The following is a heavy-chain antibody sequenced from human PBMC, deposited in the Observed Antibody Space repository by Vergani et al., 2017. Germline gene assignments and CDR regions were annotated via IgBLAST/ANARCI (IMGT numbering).Heavy chain of an antibody. CDR3: ARDLEYCSSTSCSDAFDI. V-gene: IGHV3-7*01. CDR2: IKQDGSEK. Sequence: EVQLVESGGGLVQPGGSLRLSCAASGFTFSSYEMNWVRQAPGKGLEWVANIKQDGSEKYYVDSVKGRFTISRDNAKNSLYLQMNSLRAEDTAVYYCARDLEYCSSTSCSDAFDIWGQGTMVTVSS. CDR1: GFTFSSYE. D-gene: IGHD2-2*01. J-gene: IGHJ3*02.